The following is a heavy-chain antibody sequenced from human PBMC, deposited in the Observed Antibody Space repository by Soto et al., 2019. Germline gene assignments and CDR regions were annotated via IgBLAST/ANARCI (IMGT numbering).Heavy chain of an antibody. Sequence: GESLKISCKGSGYSFTSYWIGWVRQMPGKGLEWMGIIYPGDSDTRYSPSFQGQVTISADESISTAYLQWSSLKASDTAMYYCARLTYGDYYYYYYGMDVWGQGTTVTVSS. D-gene: IGHD4-17*01. J-gene: IGHJ6*02. CDR1: GYSFTSYW. CDR3: ARLTYGDYYYYYYGMDV. CDR2: IYPGDSDT. V-gene: IGHV5-51*01.